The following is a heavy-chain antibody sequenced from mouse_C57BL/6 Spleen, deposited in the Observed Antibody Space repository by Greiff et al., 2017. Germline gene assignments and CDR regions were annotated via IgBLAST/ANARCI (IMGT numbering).Heavy chain of an antibody. CDR2: INYDGSST. CDR1: GFTFSDYY. CDR3: AREDPYYAMDY. V-gene: IGHV5-16*01. J-gene: IGHJ4*01. Sequence: EVMLVESEGGLVQPGSSMKLSCTASGFTFSDYYMAWVRQVPEKGLEWVANINYDGSSTYYLDSLKSRFIISGDNAKNILYLQMSSLKSEDTATYYCAREDPYYAMDYWGQGTSVTVSS.